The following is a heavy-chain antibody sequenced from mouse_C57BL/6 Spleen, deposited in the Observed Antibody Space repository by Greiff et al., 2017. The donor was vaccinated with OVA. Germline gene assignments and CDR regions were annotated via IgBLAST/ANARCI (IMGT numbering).Heavy chain of an antibody. CDR1: GYAFSSSW. V-gene: IGHV1-82*01. CDR3: ARRTGDWYFDV. D-gene: IGHD4-1*01. J-gene: IGHJ1*03. Sequence: VQRVESGPELVKPGASVKISCKASGYAFSSSWMNWVKQRPGKGLEWIGRIYPGDGDTNYNGKFKGKATLTADKSSSTAYMQLSSLTSEDSAVYFCARRTGDWYFDVWGTGTTVTVSS. CDR2: IYPGDGDT.